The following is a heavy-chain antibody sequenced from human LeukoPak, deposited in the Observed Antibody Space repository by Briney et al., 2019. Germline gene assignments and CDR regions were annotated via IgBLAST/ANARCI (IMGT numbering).Heavy chain of an antibody. V-gene: IGHV1-69*13. CDR2: IIPIFGTA. J-gene: IGHJ6*02. D-gene: IGHD6-19*01. CDR1: GGTFSSYA. CDR3: ARDPPRYSSGWLGAHSGYYYGMDV. Sequence: ASVKVSFKASGGTFSSYAISWVRQAPGQGLEWMGGIIPIFGTANYAQKFQGRVTITADESTSTAYMELSSLRSEDTAVYYCARDPPRYSSGWLGAHSGYYYGMDVWGQGTTVTVSS.